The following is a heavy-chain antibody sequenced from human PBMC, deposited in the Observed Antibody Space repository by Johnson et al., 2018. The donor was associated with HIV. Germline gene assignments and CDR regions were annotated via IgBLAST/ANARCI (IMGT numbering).Heavy chain of an antibody. J-gene: IGHJ3*02. CDR1: GFTFSSYG. Sequence: QVQLVESGGGVVQPGGSLRLSCAASGFTFSSYGMHWVRQAPGKGLEWVAFIRYDGSNRYYADSVKGRCTISRANSKSTLYLQMNSLRADDTAVYYCAKIARRCSGGSCYTTRDAFDIWGQGTMVTVSS. CDR3: AKIARRCSGGSCYTTRDAFDI. V-gene: IGHV3-30*02. CDR2: IRYDGSNR. D-gene: IGHD2-15*01.